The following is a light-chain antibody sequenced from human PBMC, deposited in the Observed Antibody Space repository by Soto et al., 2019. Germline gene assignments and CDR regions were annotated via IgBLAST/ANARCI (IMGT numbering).Light chain of an antibody. CDR1: SSDVGGYNY. CDR3: SSYTSSSSVV. J-gene: IGLJ2*01. Sequence: QSALTQPASGSGYPGQSITISCTGTSSDVGGYNYVSWYQQHPGKAPKLMIYDVSNRPSGVSNRFSGSKSGNTASLTISGLQAEDEADYYCSSYTSSSSVVFGGGTKVTVL. V-gene: IGLV2-14*01. CDR2: DVS.